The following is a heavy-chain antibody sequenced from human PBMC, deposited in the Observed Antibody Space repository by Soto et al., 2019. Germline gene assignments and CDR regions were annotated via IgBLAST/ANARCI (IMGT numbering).Heavy chain of an antibody. Sequence: SETLSLTCTVSGGSISSYYWNWIRQPPGKGLEWIGYVYYSGSTYYNPSLKSRVTISVDTSKNQFSLKLSSVTAADTAVYYCARLGAQEIDPWGQGTLVTV. CDR3: ARLGAQEIDP. CDR2: VYYSGST. J-gene: IGHJ5*02. V-gene: IGHV4-59*08. D-gene: IGHD3-16*01. CDR1: GGSISSYY.